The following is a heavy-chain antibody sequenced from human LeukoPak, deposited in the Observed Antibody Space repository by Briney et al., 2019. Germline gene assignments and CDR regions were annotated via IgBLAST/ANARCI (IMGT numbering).Heavy chain of an antibody. Sequence: PSETLSLTCTVSGGSISSSSYYWGWIRQPPGKGLEWIGSIYYSGGTYYNPSLKSRVTISVDTSKNQFSLKLSSVTAADTAVYYCARVGVLRYFDWLYWENGMDVWGQGTTVTVPS. CDR1: GGSISSSSYY. CDR3: ARVGVLRYFDWLYWENGMDV. CDR2: IYYSGGT. D-gene: IGHD3-9*01. J-gene: IGHJ6*02. V-gene: IGHV4-39*07.